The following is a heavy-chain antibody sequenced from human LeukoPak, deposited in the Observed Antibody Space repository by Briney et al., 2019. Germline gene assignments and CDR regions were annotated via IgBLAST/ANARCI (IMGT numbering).Heavy chain of an antibody. D-gene: IGHD6-19*01. J-gene: IGHJ1*01. V-gene: IGHV3-23*01. Sequence: GGSLRLSCAASGFTFSSYAMSWVRQAPGKGLDWVSAISGSGGSTYYADSVKGRFTISRDNSKNTLYLQMNSLRAEDTAVYYCAKAGSSGWYEDWYFQHWGQGTLVTVSS. CDR2: ISGSGGST. CDR3: AKAGSSGWYEDWYFQH. CDR1: GFTFSSYA.